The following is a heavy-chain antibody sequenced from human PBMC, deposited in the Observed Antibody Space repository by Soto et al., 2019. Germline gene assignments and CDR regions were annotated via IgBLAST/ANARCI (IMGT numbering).Heavy chain of an antibody. J-gene: IGHJ5*02. CDR2: MNPNSGNT. V-gene: IGHV1-8*02. Sequence: GASVKVSCKASGYTFTSYDINWVRQATGQGLERMGWMNPNSGNTGYAQKFQGRVTMTRNTSISTAYMELSSLRSEDTAVYYCAGGRDCSGGSCYGDWFDPWGQGTLVTVSS. CDR1: GYTFTSYD. D-gene: IGHD2-15*01. CDR3: AGGRDCSGGSCYGDWFDP.